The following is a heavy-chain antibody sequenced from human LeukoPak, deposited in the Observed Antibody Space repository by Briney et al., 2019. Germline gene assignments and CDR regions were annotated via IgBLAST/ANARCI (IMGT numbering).Heavy chain of an antibody. Sequence: SETLSLTCAVYGGSFSGYYWSWIRQPPGKGLEWIGEINHSGSTDYNPSLKRRVTISVDTSKNQFSLKLSSVTAADTAVYYCARARDSSGYDQLDAFDIWGQGTMVTVSS. D-gene: IGHD3-22*01. J-gene: IGHJ3*02. CDR1: GGSFSGYY. CDR3: ARARDSSGYDQLDAFDI. V-gene: IGHV4-34*01. CDR2: INHSGST.